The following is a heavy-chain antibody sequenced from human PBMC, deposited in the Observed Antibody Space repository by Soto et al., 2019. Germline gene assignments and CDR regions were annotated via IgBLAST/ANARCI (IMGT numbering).Heavy chain of an antibody. CDR2: ISAYNGNT. J-gene: IGHJ6*02. CDR3: ARNTVTYTAVLFYGMDV. D-gene: IGHD2-2*02. V-gene: IGHV1-18*01. Sequence: ASVKVSCKASGYTFTSYGIRWVRQAPGQGLEWMGWISAYNGNTNYAQKLQGRVTMTTDTSTSTAYMELRSLRSDDTAVYYCARNTVTYTAVLFYGMDVWGQGTTVTAP. CDR1: GYTFTSYG.